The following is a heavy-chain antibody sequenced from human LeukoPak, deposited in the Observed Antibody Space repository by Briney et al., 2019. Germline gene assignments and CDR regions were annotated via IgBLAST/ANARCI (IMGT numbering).Heavy chain of an antibody. D-gene: IGHD2-15*01. V-gene: IGHV1-69*05. CDR3: ASLPAIVYCSGGSCFLVDS. Sequence: SVNVSCKASGGTFSSFTISWVRQAPGQGLEWMGSIIPQFGTPNYAQKLQGRLTISTDESTNTVYMELSSLRSEDTAVYYCASLPAIVYCSGGSCFLVDSWGQGSLVTVSS. CDR2: IIPQFGTP. CDR1: GGTFSSFT. J-gene: IGHJ4*02.